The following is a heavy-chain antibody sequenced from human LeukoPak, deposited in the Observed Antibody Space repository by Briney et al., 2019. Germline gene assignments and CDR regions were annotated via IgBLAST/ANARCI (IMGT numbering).Heavy chain of an antibody. J-gene: IGHJ4*02. V-gene: IGHV3-23*01. CDR2: ISGSGGST. CDR3: AKDEYSYGPALFDY. CDR1: RFTFSSYA. D-gene: IGHD5-18*01. Sequence: AGGSLRLSCAASRFTFSSYAMSWVRQAPGKGLEWVSAISGSGGSTYYADSVKGRFTISRDNSKNTLYLQMNSLRAEDTAVYYCAKDEYSYGPALFDYWGQGTLVTVSS.